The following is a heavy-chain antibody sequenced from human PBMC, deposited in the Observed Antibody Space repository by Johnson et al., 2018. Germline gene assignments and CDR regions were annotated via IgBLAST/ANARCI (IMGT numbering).Heavy chain of an antibody. J-gene: IGHJ3*02. D-gene: IGHD6-19*01. CDR2: ISWNSGRI. V-gene: IGHV3-9*01. CDR1: GFIFDDYA. Sequence: VQLVESGGGLVQPGRSLRLSCAGSGFIFDDYAMHWVRQAPGKGLEWVSGISWNSGRIVYADSVKGRFTISRDNAKNSLYLQMNSLRAEDTAFYYCAKDFCSGEIPDDDGFDIWGQGTMVTVSS. CDR3: AKDFCSGEIPDDDGFDI.